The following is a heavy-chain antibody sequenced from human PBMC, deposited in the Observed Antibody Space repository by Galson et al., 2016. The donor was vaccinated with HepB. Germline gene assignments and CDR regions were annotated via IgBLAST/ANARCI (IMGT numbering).Heavy chain of an antibody. V-gene: IGHV3-43*01. CDR3: AKYEGQDYCDFVGDFDM. CDR1: GFTFDDYT. J-gene: IGHJ3*02. Sequence: SLRLSCAASGFTFDDYTMHWVRQAPGKGLEWVSLITWGGGTTYYGDSVKGRFTISRDNNKNTLYLQMNSLRTEDTALYYCAKYEGQDYCDFVGDFDMWGQGTMVTVSS. D-gene: IGHD4-17*01. CDR2: ITWGGGTT.